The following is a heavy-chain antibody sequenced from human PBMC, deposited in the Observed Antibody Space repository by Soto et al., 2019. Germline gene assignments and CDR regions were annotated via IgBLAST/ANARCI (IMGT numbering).Heavy chain of an antibody. V-gene: IGHV1-18*01. CDR2: ISAYNGNT. CDR3: ARGRSYDFWSGYWSDY. J-gene: IGHJ4*02. Sequence: GASVKVSCKASGYTFTTYGISWVRQAPGQGLEWMGWISAYNGNTNYAQKLQGRVTMTTDTSTSTAYMELRSLRSDDTAVYYCARGRSYDFWSGYWSDYWGQGTLVTVSS. D-gene: IGHD3-3*01. CDR1: GYTFTTYG.